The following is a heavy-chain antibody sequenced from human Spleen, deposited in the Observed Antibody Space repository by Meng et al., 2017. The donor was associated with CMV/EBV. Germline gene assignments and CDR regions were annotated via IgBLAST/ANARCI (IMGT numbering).Heavy chain of an antibody. CDR2: IYYSGST. CDR3: ARGHCSSPSCYWGGYHHYRGMDV. J-gene: IGHJ6*02. V-gene: IGHV4-61*01. Sequence: SETLSLTCTVSGGSVNIGTYYWTWMRQSPGKGLEWIGYIYYSGSTTYNPSLKTRVTISVDTSKNQFSLTLMSLTSADTAMYFCARGHCSSPSCYWGGYHHYRGMDVWGPGTTVTVSS. CDR1: GGSVNIGTYY. D-gene: IGHD2-2*01.